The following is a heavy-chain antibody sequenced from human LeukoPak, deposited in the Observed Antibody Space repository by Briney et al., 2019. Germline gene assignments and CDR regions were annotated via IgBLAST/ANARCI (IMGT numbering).Heavy chain of an antibody. Sequence: SETLSLTCTVSGGSISSYYWSWIRQPPGKGLEWIGYIYYSGSTNYNPSLKSRVTISVDTSKNQFSLKLSSVTAADTAVYYCARVRYYYDSSGYPYWYFDLWGRGTLVTVSS. V-gene: IGHV4-59*12. CDR1: GGSISSYY. J-gene: IGHJ2*01. CDR2: IYYSGST. D-gene: IGHD3-22*01. CDR3: ARVRYYYDSSGYPYWYFDL.